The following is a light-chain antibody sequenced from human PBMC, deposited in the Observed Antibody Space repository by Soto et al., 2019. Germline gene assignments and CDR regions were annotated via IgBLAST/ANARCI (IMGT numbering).Light chain of an antibody. J-gene: IGKJ1*01. CDR1: QTISSW. Sequence: DIQMTQSPSTLSGSPGDRVTITCRASQTISSWLAWYQQKPGEAPKLLIYKASTIKSGVPSTFSGSGSGTEFTLTISSLQPDDFATYYCQHYSSYSEAFGQGTKVDIK. CDR2: KAS. V-gene: IGKV1-5*03. CDR3: QHYSSYSEA.